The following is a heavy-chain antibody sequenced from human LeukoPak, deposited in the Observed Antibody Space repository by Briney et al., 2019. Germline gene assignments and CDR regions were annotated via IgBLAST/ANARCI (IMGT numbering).Heavy chain of an antibody. CDR3: ARGDRNWIDYYYYGMDV. Sequence: PSETLSLTCTVSGGSISSYYWSWIRQPPGKGLEWIGYIYYSGSTNYNPSLKSRVTISVDTSKNQFSLKLSSVTAADTAVYYCARGDRNWIDYYYYGMDVWGQGTTATVSS. D-gene: IGHD1-20*01. CDR2: IYYSGST. V-gene: IGHV4-59*01. J-gene: IGHJ6*02. CDR1: GGSISSYY.